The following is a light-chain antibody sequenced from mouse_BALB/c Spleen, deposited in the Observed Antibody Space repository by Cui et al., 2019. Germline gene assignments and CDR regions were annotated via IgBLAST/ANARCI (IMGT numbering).Light chain of an antibody. V-gene: IGKV14-111*01. CDR2: RAN. CDR1: QDINSY. CDR3: LQYDEFPYT. J-gene: IGKJ2*01. Sequence: DIKMTQSPSSMYASLGERFTITCTASQDINSYLSWFQQKPGKSPKTLIYRANRLVDGVPSRFSGSGSGQDYSLTISSLEYEDMGIYYCLQYDEFPYTFGGGTKLEIK.